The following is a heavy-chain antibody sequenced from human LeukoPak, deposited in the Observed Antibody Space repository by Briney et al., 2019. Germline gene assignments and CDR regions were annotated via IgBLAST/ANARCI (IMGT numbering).Heavy chain of an antibody. CDR2: IIPNGGGT. D-gene: IGHD2-15*01. J-gene: IGHJ3*02. CDR3: ARDYGAGYCSGGSCYPNDAFDI. V-gene: IGHV1-2*02. Sequence: ASVKVSCKASGYTFTGYYIHWVRQAPGQGLEWMGWIIPNGGGTNYAQKFQGRVTMTRDTSISTAYMELSRLRSDDTAVYYCARDYGAGYCSGGSCYPNDAFDIWGQGTMVTVSS. CDR1: GYTFTGYY.